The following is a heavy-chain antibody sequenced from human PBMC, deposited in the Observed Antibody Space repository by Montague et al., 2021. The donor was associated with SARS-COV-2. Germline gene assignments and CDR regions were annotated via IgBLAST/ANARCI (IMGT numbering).Heavy chain of an antibody. CDR3: AKRSSYLLDT. D-gene: IGHD3-3*01. CDR1: GASIRTTNF. Sequence: SETLSLTCAVSGASIRTTNFWSWVRPPPGKGLEWIGEIYHSGTTNYSPSLKSRVTISVDESKNQFSLKLTSATAADTAVYFCAKRSSYLLDTWGQGALVTVSS. V-gene: IGHV4-4*02. J-gene: IGHJ5*02. CDR2: IYHSGTT.